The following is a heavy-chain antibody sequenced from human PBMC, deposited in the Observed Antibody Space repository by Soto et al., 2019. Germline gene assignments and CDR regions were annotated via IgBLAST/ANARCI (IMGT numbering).Heavy chain of an antibody. CDR2: IKSKTDGGTT. CDR3: TTGDYYDSSGYYSNWFDP. Sequence: GGSLRLSCAASGFTFSNAWMSWVRQAPWKGLEWVGRIKSKTDGGTTDYAAPVKGRFTISRDDSKNTLYLQMNSLKTEDTAVYYCTTGDYYDSSGYYSNWFDPWGQGTLVTVSS. V-gene: IGHV3-15*01. D-gene: IGHD3-22*01. J-gene: IGHJ5*02. CDR1: GFTFSNAW.